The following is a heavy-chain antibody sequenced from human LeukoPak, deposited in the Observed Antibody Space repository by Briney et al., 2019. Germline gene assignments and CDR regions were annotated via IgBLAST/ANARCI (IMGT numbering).Heavy chain of an antibody. V-gene: IGHV3-21*04. CDR2: ISSSSDYI. D-gene: IGHD2-2*01. CDR1: GFTFSGYS. CDR3: AKALYCSSTSCYRTGYSSSWADAFDI. J-gene: IGHJ3*02. Sequence: GGSLRLSCAASGFTFSGYSMNWVRQAPGKGLEWVSSISSSSDYIYYADSVKGRFTISRDNSKNTLYLQMNSLRAEDTAVYYCAKALYCSSTSCYRTGYSSSWADAFDIWGQGTMVTVSS.